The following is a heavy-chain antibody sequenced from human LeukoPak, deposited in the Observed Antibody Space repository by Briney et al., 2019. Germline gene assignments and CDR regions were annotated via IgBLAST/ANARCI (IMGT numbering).Heavy chain of an antibody. Sequence: SHTLSLTCAISGDSVSSNSAAWNWIRQSPSRGLEWLGRTYYRSKWYNDYAVSVKSRITINPDTSKDQFSLQLNSVTPEDTAVYYCARDLSGSYTPSHWFDPWGQGTLVTVSS. CDR1: GDSVSSNSAA. CDR3: ARDLSGSYTPSHWFDP. J-gene: IGHJ5*02. CDR2: TYYRSKWYN. D-gene: IGHD1-26*01. V-gene: IGHV6-1*01.